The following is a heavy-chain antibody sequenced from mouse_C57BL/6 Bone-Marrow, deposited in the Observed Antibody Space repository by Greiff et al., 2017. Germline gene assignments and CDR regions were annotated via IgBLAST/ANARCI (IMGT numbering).Heavy chain of an antibody. CDR3: ARGLRRKDYAMDY. D-gene: IGHD2-12*01. J-gene: IGHJ4*01. V-gene: IGHV1-78*01. CDR2: IYPRDGST. Sequence: LVESDAELVKPGASVKISCKVSGYTFTDHTIHWMKQRPEQGLEWIGYIYPRDGSTKYTEKFKGKATLTADTSSSTAYIQLNYLTSENSAVYFCARGLRRKDYAMDYWGQGTSLTVSS. CDR1: GYTFTDHT.